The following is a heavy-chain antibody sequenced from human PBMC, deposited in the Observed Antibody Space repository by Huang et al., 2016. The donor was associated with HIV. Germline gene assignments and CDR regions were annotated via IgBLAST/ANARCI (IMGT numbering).Heavy chain of an antibody. CDR3: TGIFYDSTGYYYHY. J-gene: IGHJ4*02. CDR2: NSGVGSTT. Sequence: EVQLVQSGGVAIKPGGSLRLSCAASGCPFRDYHMQWVRQGTGKSLEWVAINSGVGSTTKYADSVKGRFTISRDNSKDSLYLQMNSLKTEDTAFYYCTGIFYDSTGYYYHYWGQGTLVTVSS. V-gene: IGHV3-43*01. CDR1: GCPFRDYH. D-gene: IGHD3-22*01.